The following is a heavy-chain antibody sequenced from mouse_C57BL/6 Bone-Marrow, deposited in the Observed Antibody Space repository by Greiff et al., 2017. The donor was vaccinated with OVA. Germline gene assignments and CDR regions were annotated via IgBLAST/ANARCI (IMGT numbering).Heavy chain of an antibody. V-gene: IGHV1-62-2*01. CDR2: FYPGSGSI. D-gene: IGHD2-1*01. J-gene: IGHJ1*03. CDR3: ARHEVGPLYYGNYRYFDV. CDR1: GYTFTEYT. Sequence: QVQLKESGAELVKPGASVKLSCKASGYTFTEYTIHWVKQRSGQGLEWIGWFYPGSGSIKYNEKFKDKATLTADKSSSTVYMELSRLTSEDSAVYFCARHEVGPLYYGNYRYFDVWGTGTTVTVSS.